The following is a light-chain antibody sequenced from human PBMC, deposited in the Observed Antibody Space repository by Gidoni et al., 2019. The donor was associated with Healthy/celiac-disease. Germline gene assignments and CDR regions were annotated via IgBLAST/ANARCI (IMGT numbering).Light chain of an antibody. CDR3: QQYGSSPPYT. J-gene: IGKJ2*01. CDR2: GAS. Sequence: EIVLPQSPATLSSSPGERATLSCRASQSVSSSYVAWYQQKPGQAPRLLIYGASSRATGIPDRFSGSGSGTDFTLTISRLEPEEFAVYYCQQYGSSPPYTFGQGTKLEIK. V-gene: IGKV3-20*01. CDR1: QSVSSSY.